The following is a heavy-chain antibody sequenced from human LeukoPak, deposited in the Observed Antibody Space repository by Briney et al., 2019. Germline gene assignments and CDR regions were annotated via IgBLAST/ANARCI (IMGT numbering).Heavy chain of an antibody. D-gene: IGHD6-6*01. V-gene: IGHV3-33*08. CDR1: GFTLSNYD. CDR2: IWYDGSNE. Sequence: PGGSLRLSCAASGFTLSNYDMNWVRQAPGKGLEWVAVIWYDGSNEYYADSVRGRFTISRDNSKNTMTLQMNSLRDDDTAIYYCARDIASRRIDYWGQGTLVTVSS. J-gene: IGHJ4*02. CDR3: ARDIASRRIDY.